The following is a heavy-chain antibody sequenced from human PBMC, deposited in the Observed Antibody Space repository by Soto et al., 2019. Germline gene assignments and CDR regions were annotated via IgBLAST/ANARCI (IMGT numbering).Heavy chain of an antibody. V-gene: IGHV3-66*01. D-gene: IGHD1-20*01. J-gene: IGHJ6*02. Sequence: PGGSLRLSCAASGFAVNTNFMTWVLQAPWKGLEWLSFIFTGGNTFYADSVKGRFTISRDDSKNTVYLQMNSLRADDTAVYYCARDPPITSDFGLDVWGQGTTVTVS. CDR2: IFTGGNT. CDR3: ARDPPITSDFGLDV. CDR1: GFAVNTNF.